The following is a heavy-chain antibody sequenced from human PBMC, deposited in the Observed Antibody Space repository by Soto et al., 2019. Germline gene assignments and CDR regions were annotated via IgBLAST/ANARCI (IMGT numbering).Heavy chain of an antibody. J-gene: IGHJ6*02. CDR2: SNYSGGT. Sequence: QVQLQESGPRLVKPSETLSLTCTVSGGSLRSYYCSWFRQPPGKGLEWVGYSNYSGGTYYNPSLTTRFTMSWSSSTRQNPLLVNSGTAPDTPVSYCARQGFGSLRGLVDVWGQGTRVTVSS. CDR3: ARQGFGSLRGLVDV. D-gene: IGHD3-10*01. CDR1: GGSLRSYY. V-gene: IGHV4-59*08.